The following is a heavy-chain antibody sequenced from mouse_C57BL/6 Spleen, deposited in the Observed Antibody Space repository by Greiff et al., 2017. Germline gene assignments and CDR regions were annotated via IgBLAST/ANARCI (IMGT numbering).Heavy chain of an antibody. CDR2: ISSDGSH. J-gene: IGHJ4*01. CDR1: GYSITSGYY. CDR3: AREGYFPMDY. Sequence: DVKLQESGPGLVKPSQSLSLTCSVTGYSITSGYYWNWIRQFPGNKLEWMGFISSDGSHNYNPSLKNRISITLDTSKNQLFLKLNSVTTEDTATYYCAREGYFPMDYWGQGTSVTVSS. V-gene: IGHV3-6*01.